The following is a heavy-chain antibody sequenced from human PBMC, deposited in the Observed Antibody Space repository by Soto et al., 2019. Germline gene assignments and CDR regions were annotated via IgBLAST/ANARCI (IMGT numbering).Heavy chain of an antibody. CDR2: INPSAGST. D-gene: IGHD2-2*01. CDR3: GRDFNGLTPAGGLDLGY. V-gene: IGHV1-46*01. Sequence: ASVKVSCKASGYSFTTYFMHWVRQAPGQGLEWMGIINPSAGSTHYAQKFQDRVTMTRDTSTNTVYMDLSSLKSEDTAVYYCGRDFNGLTPAGGLDLGYWGQGTLVTVSS. J-gene: IGHJ4*02. CDR1: GYSFTTYF.